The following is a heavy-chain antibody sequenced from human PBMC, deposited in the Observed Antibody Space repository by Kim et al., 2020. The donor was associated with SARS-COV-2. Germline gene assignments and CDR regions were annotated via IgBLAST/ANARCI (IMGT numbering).Heavy chain of an antibody. Sequence: GESLKISCKGSGYTFTSYWIAWVRPMPGKGLEWVGFIYPGDSDTRYSPFFEGQVSLSADKPITTAYPQRSRLKAPDNAIYYCARHRGDIGWQFDYWGEGALVAVCS. CDR1: GYTFTSYW. D-gene: IGHD6-19*01. CDR3: ARHRGDIGWQFDY. V-gene: IGHV5-51*01. CDR2: IYPGDSDT. J-gene: IGHJ4*02.